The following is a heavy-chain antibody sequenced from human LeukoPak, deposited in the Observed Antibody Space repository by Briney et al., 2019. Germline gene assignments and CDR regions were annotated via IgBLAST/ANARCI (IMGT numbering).Heavy chain of an antibody. J-gene: IGHJ3*02. D-gene: IGHD3-10*01. CDR1: EFTFRNSW. CDR2: INQDGSEK. V-gene: IGHV3-7*03. CDR3: VKDKGYIGEDAFDI. Sequence: GGSLRLSCAASEFTFRNSWMSWVRQAPGKGLEWVANINQDGSEKYYEDSVEGRFFISRDNTKNSLYLQMNSLRAEDTALYYCVKDKGYIGEDAFDIWGQGTMVTVSS.